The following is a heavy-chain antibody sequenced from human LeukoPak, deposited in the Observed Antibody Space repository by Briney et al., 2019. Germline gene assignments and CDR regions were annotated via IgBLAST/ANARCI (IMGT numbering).Heavy chain of an antibody. J-gene: IGHJ6*03. CDR2: IIPIFGTA. CDR1: GGTFSSYA. Sequence: VASVKVSCKASGGTFSSYAISWVRQAPGQGLEWVGGIIPIFGTANYAQKFQGRVTITADESTSTAYMELSSLRSEDTAVYYCARDSRGRDYYYMDVWGKGTTVTVSS. V-gene: IGHV1-69*01. CDR3: ARDSRGRDYYYMDV. D-gene: IGHD3-16*01.